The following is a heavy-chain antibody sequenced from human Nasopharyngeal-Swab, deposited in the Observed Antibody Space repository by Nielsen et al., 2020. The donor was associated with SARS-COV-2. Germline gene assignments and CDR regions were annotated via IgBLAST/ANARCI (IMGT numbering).Heavy chain of an antibody. CDR2: INHSGNT. CDR3: ARGGSTPMIISY. CDR1: GGSFSGYY. J-gene: IGHJ4*02. D-gene: IGHD5-18*01. Sequence: SETLSLTCAVYGGSFSGYYWSWIRQPPGKGLEWIGEINHSGNTKYNPSLKSRVTLSVDTSKNQFSLTLSSVTAADTAVYYCARGGSTPMIISYWGQGTLATVSS. V-gene: IGHV4-34*01.